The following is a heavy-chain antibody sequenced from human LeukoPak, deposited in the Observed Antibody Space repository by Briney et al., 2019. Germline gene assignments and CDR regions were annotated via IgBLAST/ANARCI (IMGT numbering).Heavy chain of an antibody. V-gene: IGHV4-34*01. Sequence: SDTLSLTCAVYGGSFSGYYWSWIGQPPGKRLEWSGEINHSGSTDYDPSLKSRVTISVDTSKNQFSMKLSSVTDADTAVYYCARGRRIAVAGSRFHYWGQGTLVTVSS. D-gene: IGHD6-19*01. CDR2: INHSGST. CDR3: ARGRRIAVAGSRFHY. CDR1: GGSFSGYY. J-gene: IGHJ4*02.